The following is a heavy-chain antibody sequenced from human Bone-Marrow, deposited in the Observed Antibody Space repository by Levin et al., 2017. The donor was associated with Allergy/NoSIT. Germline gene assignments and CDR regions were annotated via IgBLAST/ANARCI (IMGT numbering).Heavy chain of an antibody. Sequence: ESLKISCSVSGGSVSAYYWNWLRQPPGKGLEWIGNVYHSGSTDYNPSLKSRVTMSIDMSKNQFSLKVTSVTGADTAVYYCARDRSAGGFDHWGQGTLVTVSS. CDR2: VYHSGST. D-gene: IGHD3-16*01. J-gene: IGHJ4*02. CDR3: ARDRSAGGFDH. CDR1: GGSVSAYY. V-gene: IGHV4-59*02.